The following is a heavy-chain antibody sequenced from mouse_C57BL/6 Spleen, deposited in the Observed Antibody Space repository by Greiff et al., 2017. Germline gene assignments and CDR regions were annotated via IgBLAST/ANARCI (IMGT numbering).Heavy chain of an antibody. CDR2: IHPNSGST. CDR3: AYYGSSDAMDY. J-gene: IGHJ4*01. V-gene: IGHV1-64*01. Sequence: QVQLQQPGAELVKPGASVKLSCKASGYTFTSYWMHWVKQRPGQGLEWIGMIHPNSGSTNYNEKFQSKATLTVDKSSSTAYMQLSSLTSEDSAVYYCAYYGSSDAMDYWGQGTSVTVSS. CDR1: GYTFTSYW. D-gene: IGHD1-1*01.